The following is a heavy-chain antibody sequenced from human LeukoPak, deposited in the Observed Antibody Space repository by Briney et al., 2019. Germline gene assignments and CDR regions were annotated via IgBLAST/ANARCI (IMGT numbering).Heavy chain of an antibody. CDR1: GYTFTGYY. CDR2: INPKIGGT. CDR3: AREIGSGSFLDN. Sequence: ASVKVSCKASGYTFTGYYIHWVRQAPGQGLEGMGWINPKIGGTNYAQKFQGRVTMTRDTSISTAYMELSRLRSDDTAVYYRAREIGSGSFLDNWGQGTLVTVSS. V-gene: IGHV1-2*02. J-gene: IGHJ4*02. D-gene: IGHD3-10*01.